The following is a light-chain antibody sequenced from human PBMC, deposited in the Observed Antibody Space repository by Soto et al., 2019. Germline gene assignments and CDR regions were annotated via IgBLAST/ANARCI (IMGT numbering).Light chain of an antibody. J-gene: IGLJ3*02. Sequence: QLVLTQPPSASGTPGQRVTISCSGSSSNIGSNPVNWYQQLPGTAPKLLIYSNNQRPSGVPDRFSGSKSGTSASLAISGLQSEDEADYFCAAWDDSLNGRCWVFGGGTKLTVL. CDR1: SSNIGSNP. CDR2: SNN. CDR3: AAWDDSLNGRCWV. V-gene: IGLV1-44*01.